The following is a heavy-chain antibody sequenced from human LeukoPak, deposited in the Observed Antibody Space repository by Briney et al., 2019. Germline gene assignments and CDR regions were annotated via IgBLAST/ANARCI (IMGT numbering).Heavy chain of an antibody. J-gene: IGHJ4*02. V-gene: IGHV3-74*01. D-gene: IGHD6-13*01. CDR2: LSPDGSDT. CDR1: GFTFSNYW. CDR3: ASNLAGSSRDY. Sequence: GGSLRLSCAASGFTFSNYWMHWVRHAPGKGPVCISRLSPDGSDTNYADSVKGRFTVSRDNAKNTQYLQMNSLRADDTAVYYCASNLAGSSRDYWGQGTLVTVSS.